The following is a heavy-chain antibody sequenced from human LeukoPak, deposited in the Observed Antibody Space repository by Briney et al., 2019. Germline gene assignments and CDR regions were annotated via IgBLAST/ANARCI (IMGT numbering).Heavy chain of an antibody. V-gene: IGHV3-23*01. CDR1: GFTFSSYA. D-gene: IGHD6-19*01. CDR2: ISGSGGST. CDR3: AKVQSGYSSGWYVVPLYYFGY. Sequence: GGSLRLSRAASGFTFSSYAMSWVRQAPGKGLEWVSAISGSGGSTYYADSVKGRFTISRDNSKNTLYLQMNSLRAEDTAVYYCAKVQSGYSSGWYVVPLYYFGYWGQGTLVTVSS. J-gene: IGHJ4*02.